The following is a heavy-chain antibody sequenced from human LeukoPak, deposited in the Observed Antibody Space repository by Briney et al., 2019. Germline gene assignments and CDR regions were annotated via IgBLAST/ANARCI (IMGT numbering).Heavy chain of an antibody. CDR1: GFTFRTFG. Sequence: GGSLRLSCVGSGFTFRTFGMHWVRQAPGKGLEWVAFISNDGNTKDYADSVKGRFIISRDDSKNTLYLQMHSLRAEDTAVYYCASPSSGQSFDIWGQGTMVTVSS. CDR3: ASPSSGQSFDI. V-gene: IGHV3-33*01. J-gene: IGHJ3*02. CDR2: ISNDGNTK. D-gene: IGHD6-19*01.